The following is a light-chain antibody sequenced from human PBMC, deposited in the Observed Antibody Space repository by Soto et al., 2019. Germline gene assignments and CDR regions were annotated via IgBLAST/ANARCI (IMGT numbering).Light chain of an antibody. J-gene: IGLJ3*02. CDR1: TSKIGSNT. Sequence: QSVLTQPPSASGTPGQTVTISCSGGTSKIGSNTINWYQHLPGMAPKLLIYSNNQRPSGVPDRFSGSKSGTSASLAISRLQSEDEDDFYCRAWDDTLNGWVFGGGTKVTV. CDR3: RAWDDTLNGWV. V-gene: IGLV1-44*01. CDR2: SNN.